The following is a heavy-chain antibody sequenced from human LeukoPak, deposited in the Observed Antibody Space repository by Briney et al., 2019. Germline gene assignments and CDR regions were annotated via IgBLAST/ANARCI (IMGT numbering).Heavy chain of an antibody. CDR1: GGSISSRSYY. D-gene: IGHD3-22*01. J-gene: IGHJ4*02. Sequence: SETLSLTCTASGGSISSRSYYWGWIRQPPGKGLEWIGSISYSGSTSYNPSLTSRVTMSLDTPKNHFSLWLSSVTAADTAVYYCARTDGSGHYWAFDFWGQGTLVTVSS. CDR3: ARTDGSGHYWAFDF. CDR2: ISYSGST. V-gene: IGHV4-39*02.